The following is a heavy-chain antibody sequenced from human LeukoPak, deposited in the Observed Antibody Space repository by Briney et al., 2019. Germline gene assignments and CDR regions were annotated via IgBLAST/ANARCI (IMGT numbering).Heavy chain of an antibody. Sequence: SETLSLTCTVSGGSISSYYWSWIRQPAGKGLEWIGRIYTSGSTNYNPSLKSRVTMSVDTSKNQFSLKLSSVTAADTAVYYCARVAAAGTGYYYYYMDVWGKGTTVTVSS. CDR3: ARVAAAGTGYYYYYMDV. CDR2: IYTSGST. J-gene: IGHJ6*03. CDR1: GGSISSYY. V-gene: IGHV4-4*07. D-gene: IGHD6-13*01.